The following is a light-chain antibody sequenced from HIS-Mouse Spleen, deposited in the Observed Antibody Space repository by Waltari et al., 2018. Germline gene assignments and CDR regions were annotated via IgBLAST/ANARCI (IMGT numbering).Light chain of an antibody. CDR2: EGS. Sequence: QSALTQPASVSGSPGQSITISFTGTSSDVGSYNLVSWYQQHPGKAPKLMLYEGSKRPSGVSIRFSGSKSGNTASLTISGLQAEDEADYYCCSYAGSSTVVFGGGTKLTVL. V-gene: IGLV2-23*01. CDR3: CSYAGSSTVV. CDR1: SSDVGSYNL. J-gene: IGLJ2*01.